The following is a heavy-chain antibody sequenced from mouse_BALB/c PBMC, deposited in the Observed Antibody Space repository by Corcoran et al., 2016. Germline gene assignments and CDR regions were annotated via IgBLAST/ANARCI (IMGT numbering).Heavy chain of an antibody. CDR1: GFNIKDTY. Sequence: EVQLQQSGAELVKPGASVKLSCTASGFNIKDTYMHWVKQRPEQGLEWIGRIDPANGNTKYDPKFQGKATITADTSSNTAYLQLSSLTSEDTAVYYCAASTMITTNAMDYWGQGTSVTVSS. CDR2: IDPANGNT. J-gene: IGHJ4*01. D-gene: IGHD2-4*01. V-gene: IGHV14-3*02. CDR3: AASTMITTNAMDY.